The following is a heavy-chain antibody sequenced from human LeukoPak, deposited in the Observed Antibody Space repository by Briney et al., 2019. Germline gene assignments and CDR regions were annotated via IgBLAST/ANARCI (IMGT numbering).Heavy chain of an antibody. V-gene: IGHV3-7*01. Sequence: GGSLRLSCAASGFTFSGYWMSWVRQAPGKGLEWVANIKQDGSGKYYVDSVKGRFTISRDNAKNSLYLQMNSLRDEDTAVYYCARDSNWAFDYWGQGTLVTVPS. J-gene: IGHJ4*02. CDR1: GFTFSGYW. D-gene: IGHD7-27*01. CDR3: ARDSNWAFDY. CDR2: IKQDGSGK.